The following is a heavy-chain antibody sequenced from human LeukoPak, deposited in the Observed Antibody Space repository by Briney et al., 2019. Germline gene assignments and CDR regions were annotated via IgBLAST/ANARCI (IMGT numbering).Heavy chain of an antibody. CDR3: ARDKVIPAAIGHY. J-gene: IGHJ4*02. CDR2: ISGSGGST. Sequence: GSLRLSCAASEFTFSSYAMSWVRQAPGKGLEWVSAISGSGGSTYYADSVKGRFTISRDNAKNSLYLQMNSLRAEDTAVYYCARDKVIPAAIGHYWGQGTLVTVSS. CDR1: EFTFSSYA. V-gene: IGHV3-23*01. D-gene: IGHD2-2*01.